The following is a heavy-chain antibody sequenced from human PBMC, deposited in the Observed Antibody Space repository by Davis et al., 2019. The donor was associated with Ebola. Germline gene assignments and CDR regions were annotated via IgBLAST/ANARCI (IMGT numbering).Heavy chain of an antibody. D-gene: IGHD1/OR15-1a*01. CDR3: SQTSPHVGDV. CDR1: GFTFSGSA. V-gene: IGHV3-73*01. Sequence: GSLKISCAASGFTFSGSAMHWVRQASGKGLVWVGRIRSKANSYATAYAASVKGRFTISRDDSKNTAYLQMNSLKTEDTAVYYCSQTSPHVGDVWGQGTTVTVSS. CDR2: IRSKANSYAT. J-gene: IGHJ6*02.